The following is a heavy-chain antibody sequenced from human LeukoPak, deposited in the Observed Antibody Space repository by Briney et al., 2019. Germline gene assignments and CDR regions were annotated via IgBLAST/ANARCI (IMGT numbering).Heavy chain of an antibody. Sequence: PGGSLRLSCAASGFTFSSYWMSWVRQAPGKGLEWVANIKKDGSDKYYVDSVKGRFTISRDNAKNSLYLQMNSLRAEDTAVYYCARVLSNYYYMDVWGKGTTVTVSS. D-gene: IGHD6-13*01. J-gene: IGHJ6*03. CDR1: GFTFSSYW. CDR3: ARVLSNYYYMDV. CDR2: IKKDGSDK. V-gene: IGHV3-7*01.